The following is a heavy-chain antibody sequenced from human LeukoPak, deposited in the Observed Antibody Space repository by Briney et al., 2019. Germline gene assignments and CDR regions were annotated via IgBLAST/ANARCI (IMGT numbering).Heavy chain of an antibody. Sequence: GGSLRLSCAASGFTFSTYWMSWVRQAPGKGLEWVAVIWYDGSNKYYADSVKGRFTISRDNSKNTLYLQMNSLRAEDTAVYYCARDPYDFWSGSGYGMDVWGQGTTVTVSS. D-gene: IGHD3-3*01. V-gene: IGHV3-33*08. J-gene: IGHJ6*02. CDR1: GFTFSTYW. CDR3: ARDPYDFWSGSGYGMDV. CDR2: IWYDGSNK.